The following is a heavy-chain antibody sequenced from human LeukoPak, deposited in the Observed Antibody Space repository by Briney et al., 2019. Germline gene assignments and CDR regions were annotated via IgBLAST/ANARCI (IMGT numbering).Heavy chain of an antibody. J-gene: IGHJ3*02. CDR1: DFTFKTYP. CDR2: IGVSGDT. CDR3: AKDSRWPNDAFDI. Sequence: QPGGSLRLSCAVSDFTFKTYPMSWLRQAPGKGLEWVSAIGVSGDTYYAGSVKGRFTISRDNSKNTVYLQMNSLRADDTAVYYCAKDSRWPNDAFDIRGQGTLVTVSS. V-gene: IGHV3-23*01. D-gene: IGHD6-13*01.